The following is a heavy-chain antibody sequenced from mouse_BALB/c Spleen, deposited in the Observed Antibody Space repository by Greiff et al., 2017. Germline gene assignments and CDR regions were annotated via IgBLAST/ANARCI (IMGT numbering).Heavy chain of an antibody. CDR2: IDPANGNT. CDR1: GFNIKDTY. V-gene: IGHV14-3*02. J-gene: IGHJ2*01. Sequence: VQLKQSGAELVKPGASVKLSCTASGFNIKDTYMHWVKQRPEQGLEWIGRIDPANGNTKYDPKFQGKATITADTSSNTAYLQISSLTSEDTAVYYCASPFITTVVATDYWGQGTTLTVSS. CDR3: ASPFITTVVATDY. D-gene: IGHD1-1*01.